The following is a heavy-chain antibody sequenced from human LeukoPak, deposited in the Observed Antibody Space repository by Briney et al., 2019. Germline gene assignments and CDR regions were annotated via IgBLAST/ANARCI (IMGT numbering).Heavy chain of an antibody. D-gene: IGHD4-11*01. V-gene: IGHV3-7*04. CDR3: ARGVGQQLPFDY. Sequence: PGGSLRLSCAASGFTFSSYWMSWACQAPGKGLEWVANIKQDGSVKNYVDSVKGRFTISRDNAKNSLYLQMNSLRSEDTAMFYCARGVGQQLPFDYWGQGTLVTVSS. CDR1: GFTFSSYW. CDR2: IKQDGSVK. J-gene: IGHJ4*02.